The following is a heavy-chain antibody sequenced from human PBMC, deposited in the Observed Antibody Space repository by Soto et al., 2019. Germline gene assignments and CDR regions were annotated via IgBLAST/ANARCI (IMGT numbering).Heavy chain of an antibody. D-gene: IGHD6-13*01. CDR2: ISRSSSNI. CDR1: GFNFSSYS. J-gene: IGHJ6*02. Sequence: EVQLVESGGGLVKPGGSLRLSCAASGFNFSSYSMNWVRQAPGKGLEWVSSISRSSSNIYYVDSVKGRFTISRDNAKNSLYLQMNSLRAEDTPVYYCARELKVAAAGTGYYYYGMDVWGQGTTVTVSS. V-gene: IGHV3-21*01. CDR3: ARELKVAAAGTGYYYYGMDV.